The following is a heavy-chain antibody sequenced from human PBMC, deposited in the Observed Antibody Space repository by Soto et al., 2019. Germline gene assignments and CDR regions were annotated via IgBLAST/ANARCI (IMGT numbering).Heavy chain of an antibody. J-gene: IGHJ3*02. Sequence: QVQLVQSGAEVKKPGSSVKVSCKASGGTFSSYAISWVRQAPGQGLEWMGGIIPIFGTANYAQKFQGRVKIPADESTSTAYMELSSLSSEDTAVYCCARGGIYDILTSGRYAFDIWGQGTMVTVSS. V-gene: IGHV1-69*12. D-gene: IGHD3-9*01. CDR3: ARGGIYDILTSGRYAFDI. CDR1: GGTFSSYA. CDR2: IIPIFGTA.